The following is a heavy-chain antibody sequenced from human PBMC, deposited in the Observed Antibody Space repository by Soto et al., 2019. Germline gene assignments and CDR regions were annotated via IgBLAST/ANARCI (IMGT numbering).Heavy chain of an antibody. D-gene: IGHD3-22*01. Sequence: GGSLRLSGAASGFNFGASWMAWVRQAPGKGLEWVAVISYDGSNKYYADSVKGRFTISRDNSKNTLYLQMNSLRAEDTAVYYCAKDMWLLAKDYYYGMDVWGQGTTVTVSS. V-gene: IGHV3-30*18. CDR3: AKDMWLLAKDYYYGMDV. CDR1: GFNFGASW. J-gene: IGHJ6*02. CDR2: ISYDGSNK.